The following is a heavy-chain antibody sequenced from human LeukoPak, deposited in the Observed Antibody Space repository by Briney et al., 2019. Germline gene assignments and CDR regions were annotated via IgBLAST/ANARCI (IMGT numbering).Heavy chain of an antibody. CDR2: IYTSGST. CDR1: GDSISSGSYY. V-gene: IGHV4-61*02. D-gene: IGHD3-16*01. CDR3: VTWGLRKYSNWFDP. Sequence: SETLSLTCTVSGDSISSGSYYWSWIRQPAGKGLEWIGRIYTSGSTNYNPSLKSRVTISVDTSKNQFSLKLSSVTAADTAVYYCVTWGLRKYSNWFDPWGQGTLVTVSS. J-gene: IGHJ5*02.